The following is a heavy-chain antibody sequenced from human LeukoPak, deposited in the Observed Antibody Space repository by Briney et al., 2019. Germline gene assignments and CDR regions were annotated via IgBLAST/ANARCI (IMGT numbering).Heavy chain of an antibody. CDR1: ENTFTNYY. CDR3: AREIPYYCSGGSCYSGPDY. CDR2: INPNGDRT. J-gene: IGHJ4*02. V-gene: IGHV1-46*01. D-gene: IGHD2-15*01. Sequence: ASVKVSCKASENTFTNYYMHWVRQAPGQGLEWLGIINPNGDRTNYARTFQGRVTMTRDTSTSTAYMELRSLRSDDTAVYYCAREIPYYCSGGSCYSGPDYWGQGTLVTVSS.